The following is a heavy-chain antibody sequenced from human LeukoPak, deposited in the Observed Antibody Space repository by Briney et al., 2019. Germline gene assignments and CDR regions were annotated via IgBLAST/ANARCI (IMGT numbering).Heavy chain of an antibody. CDR3: TTDRYSNYNYYYYYYMDV. CDR2: IKSKTDGGTT. V-gene: IGHV3-15*01. J-gene: IGHJ6*03. CDR1: GFTFSNAW. D-gene: IGHD4-11*01. Sequence: GGSLRLSCAASGFTFSNAWMSWVRQAPGKGLEWVGRIKSKTDGGTTDYAAPVKGRFTISRDDSKNTLYLQMNRLKTEDTAVYYCTTDRYSNYNYYYYYYMDVWGKGTTVTISS.